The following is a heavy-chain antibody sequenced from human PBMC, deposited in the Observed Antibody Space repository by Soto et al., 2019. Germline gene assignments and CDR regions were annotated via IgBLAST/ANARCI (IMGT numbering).Heavy chain of an antibody. CDR3: ARMGRGELSNYYGMDV. V-gene: IGHV3-64*01. J-gene: IGHJ6*02. D-gene: IGHD1-26*01. CDR1: GFTFSSYA. Sequence: EVQLVESGGGLVQPGGSLRLSCAASGFTFSSYAMHWVRQAPGKGLEYVSAISSNGGSTYYANSVKGRFTISRDNSKNTLYLQMGSLRAEDMAVYYCARMGRGELSNYYGMDVWGQGTTVTVSS. CDR2: ISSNGGST.